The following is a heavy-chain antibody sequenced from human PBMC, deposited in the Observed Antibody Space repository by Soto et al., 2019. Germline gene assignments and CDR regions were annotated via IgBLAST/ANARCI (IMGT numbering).Heavy chain of an antibody. CDR2: IYYSGST. J-gene: IGHJ5*02. Sequence: SETLSLTCTVSGGSISSGGYYWSWIRQHPGKGLEWIGYIYYSGSTYYNPSLKSRVTISVDTSKNQFSLKLSSVTAADTAVYYCARDRDYYDSSGHNWFDPWGQGTLVTVS. D-gene: IGHD3-22*01. CDR3: ARDRDYYDSSGHNWFDP. V-gene: IGHV4-31*03. CDR1: GGSISSGGYY.